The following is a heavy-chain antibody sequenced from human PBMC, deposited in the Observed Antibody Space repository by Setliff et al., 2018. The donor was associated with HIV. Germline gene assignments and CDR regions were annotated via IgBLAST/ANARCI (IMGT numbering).Heavy chain of an antibody. V-gene: IGHV3-23*01. J-gene: IGHJ4*01. CDR1: GFTFNTYA. CDR2: ISGSGDRT. CDR3: AKDGISGGAYPPYYFDY. Sequence: PRGALKISCAASGFTFNTYAMSWVRQAPGKGLEWVSVISGSGDRTFYADSVKGRFTISRDNSKNTLYLQINGLRVEDTAIYYCAKDGISGGAYPPYYFDYWGHGTLVTVSS. D-gene: IGHD2-15*01.